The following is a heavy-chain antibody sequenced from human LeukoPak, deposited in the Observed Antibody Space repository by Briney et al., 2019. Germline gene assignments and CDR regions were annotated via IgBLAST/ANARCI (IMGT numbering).Heavy chain of an antibody. Sequence: GGSLRLSCAASGFPFSSYAMSWFRQTPGKGLEWVSSIIASGGTTYYADPVKGRFTISRDNSKNTVYLQTNTLRAEDTAVYYCAKGAGGSYGLYYFDYWGQGALVTVSS. CDR3: AKGAGGSYGLYYFDY. D-gene: IGHD3-10*01. CDR1: GFPFSSYA. J-gene: IGHJ4*02. V-gene: IGHV3-23*01. CDR2: IIASGGTT.